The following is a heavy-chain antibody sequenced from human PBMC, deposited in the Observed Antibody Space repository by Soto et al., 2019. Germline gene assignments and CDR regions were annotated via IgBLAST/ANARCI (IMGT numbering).Heavy chain of an antibody. CDR1: GVTLSASG. CDR3: AKVLGGGSYYYYYGMDV. Sequence: SLRLSCAASGVTLSASGIHWVLQASGKGLVWVSRINRDETSTNYADSVKGRFTISRDNSKNTLYLQMNSLRAEDTAVYYCAKVLGGGSYYYYYGMDVWGQGTTVTVSS. V-gene: IGHV3-74*01. D-gene: IGHD2-15*01. CDR2: INRDETST. J-gene: IGHJ6*02.